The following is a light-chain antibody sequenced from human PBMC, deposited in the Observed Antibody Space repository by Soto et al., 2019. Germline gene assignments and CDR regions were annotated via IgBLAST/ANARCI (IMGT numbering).Light chain of an antibody. Sequence: EIVLKQSPGPLSLSPGERATLSCRASQSVSKNFLASYQQKPGQAPRLLLSGASNRATGIPDRFSGSGSGIDFSLLIDRVEPEDLAVYFCQQYGSSPPPFGGGTKVAIK. CDR1: QSVSKNF. CDR3: QQYGSSPPP. V-gene: IGKV3-20*01. CDR2: GAS. J-gene: IGKJ4*01.